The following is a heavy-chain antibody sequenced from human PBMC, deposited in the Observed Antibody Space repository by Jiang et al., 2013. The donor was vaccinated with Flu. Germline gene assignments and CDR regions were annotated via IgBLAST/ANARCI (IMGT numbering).Heavy chain of an antibody. CDR2: IFPGDSQA. CDR3: ARHYSGDYLTNGNALDI. J-gene: IGHJ3*02. CDR1: GYSFSRYW. D-gene: IGHD1-26*01. Sequence: VQLVESGAEVKKAGESLKISCKGIGYSFSRYWIAWVRQMPGKGLESMGIIFPGDSQARYSPSFQGQVTISVDKSISAAYLRWNSLKTSDTAIYYCARHYSGDYLTNGNALDIWGQGTKVTVSS. V-gene: IGHV5-51*01.